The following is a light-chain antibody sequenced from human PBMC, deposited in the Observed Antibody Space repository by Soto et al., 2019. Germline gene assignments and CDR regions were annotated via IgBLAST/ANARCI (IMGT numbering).Light chain of an antibody. J-gene: IGKJ5*01. Sequence: TQSPSSLSASVRARVTITCRASQGISSHLAWYQKKPGKATKLLIYAASTLQRGVPSICSSGGSGADFTLTSSILQPEDVATYYCQQLNSYPITFGQGTRLEIK. CDR2: AAS. CDR3: QQLNSYPIT. V-gene: IGKV1-9*01. CDR1: QGISSH.